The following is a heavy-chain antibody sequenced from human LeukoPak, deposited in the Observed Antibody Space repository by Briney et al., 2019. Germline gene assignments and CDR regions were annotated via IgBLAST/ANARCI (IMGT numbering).Heavy chain of an antibody. J-gene: IGHJ4*02. CDR3: TTDFGYGGNPPIYFDY. CDR2: IISKTDGGTT. D-gene: IGHD4-23*01. Sequence: GGSLRLSCAASGFTFSNAWMSWVRQAPGKGLEWVGRIISKTDGGTTDYAAPVKGRFTISRDDSKNTLYLQMNSLKTEDTAVYYCTTDFGYGGNPPIYFDYWGQGTLVTVSS. CDR1: GFTFSNAW. V-gene: IGHV3-15*01.